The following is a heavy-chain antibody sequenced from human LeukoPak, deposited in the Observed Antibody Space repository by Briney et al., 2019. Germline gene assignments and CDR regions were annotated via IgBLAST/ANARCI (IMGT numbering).Heavy chain of an antibody. D-gene: IGHD3-3*01. CDR1: GYTFTSYG. J-gene: IGHJ4*02. CDR2: ISAYNGNT. CDR3: ARDVLRFLEWSSAVDY. Sequence: ASVKVSCKASGYTFTSYGITWVRQAPGQGLEWMGCISAYNGNTNYAQKLQGRVTMTTDTSTSTAYMELRSLRSDDTAVYYCARDVLRFLEWSSAVDYWGQGTLVTVSS. V-gene: IGHV1-18*01.